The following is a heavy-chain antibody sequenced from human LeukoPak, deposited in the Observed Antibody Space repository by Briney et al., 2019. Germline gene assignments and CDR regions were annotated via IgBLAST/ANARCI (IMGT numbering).Heavy chain of an antibody. CDR3: ARQNDFWIGYHDY. V-gene: IGHV4-59*08. CDR2: LDYSGNT. D-gene: IGHD3-3*01. Sequence: SETLSLTCSVSGGSISSYYWSWIRQSPGKGLEWTGYLDYSGNTKYNPSLNSRVTMSQDTSKNQFSLKLSSVTAADTAVYYCARQNDFWIGYHDYWGQGTLVTVSS. CDR1: GGSISSYY. J-gene: IGHJ4*02.